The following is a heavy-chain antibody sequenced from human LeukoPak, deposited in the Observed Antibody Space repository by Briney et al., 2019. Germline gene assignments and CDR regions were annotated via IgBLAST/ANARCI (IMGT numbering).Heavy chain of an antibody. J-gene: IGHJ4*02. CDR1: GFSLSTSGMR. Sequence: SGPALVKPTQTLTLTCTFSGFSLSTSGMRVSWIRQPPGKALEWLARIDWDDDKFYSTSLKTRLTNSKDTSKNQVVLTMTNMDPVDTATYYCARTDYVWGSYREFDYWGQGTLVTVSS. V-gene: IGHV2-70*04. CDR3: ARTDYVWGSYREFDY. CDR2: IDWDDDK. D-gene: IGHD3-16*02.